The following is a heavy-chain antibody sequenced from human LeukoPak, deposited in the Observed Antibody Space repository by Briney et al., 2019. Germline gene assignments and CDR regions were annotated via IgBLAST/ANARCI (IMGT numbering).Heavy chain of an antibody. CDR3: ARIIAAAGQLDY. CDR1: GFTFSDKW. CDR2: IKQDGSEK. Sequence: GGSLRLSCAASGFTFSDKWMSWVRQAPGKGLEWVANIKQDGSEKYYVDSVKGRFTISRDNAKNSLYLQMNSLRAEDTAVYYCARIIAAAGQLDYWGQGTLVTVSS. J-gene: IGHJ4*02. V-gene: IGHV3-7*01. D-gene: IGHD6-13*01.